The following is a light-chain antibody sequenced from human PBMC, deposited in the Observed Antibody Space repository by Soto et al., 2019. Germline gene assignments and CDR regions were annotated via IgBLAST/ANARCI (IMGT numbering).Light chain of an antibody. CDR3: QQRSNWPIT. Sequence: EIVLTQSPATLSLSPGERATLSFRASQSISSYLAWYQQKPGQAPRLLIYDASHRATGIPARFSGSGSGTDFTLTISSLEPEDFAVYYCQQRSNWPITFGQGTRLEIK. J-gene: IGKJ5*01. CDR2: DAS. V-gene: IGKV3-11*01. CDR1: QSISSY.